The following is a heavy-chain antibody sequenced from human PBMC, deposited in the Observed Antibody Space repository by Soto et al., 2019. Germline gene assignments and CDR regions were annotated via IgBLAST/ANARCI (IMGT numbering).Heavy chain of an antibody. CDR2: INSDGSST. CDR1: GSTFSNDW. Sequence: GGSLRLSCAVSGSTFSNDWMHWVRQAPGKGLVWVSHINSDGSSTNYADFVKGRFTIARDNAKNTVYLQMNSLRAEDTAVYYCARDRSYSLDVWGQGTTVAVSS. J-gene: IGHJ6*02. CDR3: ARDRSYSLDV. V-gene: IGHV3-74*01.